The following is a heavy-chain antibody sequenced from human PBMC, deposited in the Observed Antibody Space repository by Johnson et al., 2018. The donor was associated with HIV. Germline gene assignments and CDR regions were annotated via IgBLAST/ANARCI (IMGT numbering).Heavy chain of an antibody. CDR2: INWNGGDT. D-gene: IGHD3-10*01. CDR1: GFTFDDYA. V-gene: IGHV3-20*04. Sequence: VQLVESGGGVVRPGGSLRVSCEASGFTFDDYAMSWVRQPPGKGLEWVSGINWNGGDTYYPGSVRGRFTISRENAKNSLYLQMNNLRAGDSAVYYCVRASWFGAFDIWGQGTLVTVSS. CDR3: VRASWFGAFDI. J-gene: IGHJ3*02.